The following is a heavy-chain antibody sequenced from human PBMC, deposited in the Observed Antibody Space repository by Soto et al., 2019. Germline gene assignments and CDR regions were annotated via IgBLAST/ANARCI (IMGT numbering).Heavy chain of an antibody. CDR1: GLIFSNYA. D-gene: IGHD6-13*01. Sequence: GGSLRLSCAASGLIFSNYAMSWVRQAPGKGLEWVSLISGTGGNTYYADSVKGRFTISRDNSNNTLYLQMNNLRADDTAVYFCAKGRGASSWYNYWGQGTLVTVSS. CDR3: AKGRGASSWYNY. CDR2: ISGTGGNT. J-gene: IGHJ4*02. V-gene: IGHV3-23*01.